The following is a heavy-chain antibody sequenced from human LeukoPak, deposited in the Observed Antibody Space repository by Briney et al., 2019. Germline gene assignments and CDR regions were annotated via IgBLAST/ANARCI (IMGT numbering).Heavy chain of an antibody. D-gene: IGHD1-26*01. CDR3: ARNPTGSYYDY. CDR1: GGSISSGDYY. CDR2: IDWDDDK. Sequence: TLSLTCTVSGGSISSGDYYWSWIRQPPGKALEWLARIDWDDDKFYSTSLKTRLTISKDTSKNQVVLIMSNMDPVDTATYYCARNPTGSYYDYWGQGTLVTVSS. J-gene: IGHJ4*02. V-gene: IGHV2-70*16.